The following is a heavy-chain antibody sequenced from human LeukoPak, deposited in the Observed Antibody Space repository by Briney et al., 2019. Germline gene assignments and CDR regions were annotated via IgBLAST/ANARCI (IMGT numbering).Heavy chain of an antibody. D-gene: IGHD3-10*01. CDR3: ATLQWFGEAYFDY. CDR2: IMPLFGTA. J-gene: IGHJ4*02. Sequence: SVKVSCKTSGGTFNNSAISWVRQAPGQGLEWLGGIMPLFGTAGYAQKFQGRVTITTDTSTSTAYMELRSLRSDDTAVYYCATLQWFGEAYFDYWGQGTLVTVSS. V-gene: IGHV1-69*05. CDR1: GGTFNNSA.